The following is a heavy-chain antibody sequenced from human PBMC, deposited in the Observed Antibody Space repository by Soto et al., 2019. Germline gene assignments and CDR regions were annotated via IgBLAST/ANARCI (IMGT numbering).Heavy chain of an antibody. CDR2: LNPNSGDT. Sequence: QVQLVQSGAEVKKPGASVKVSCKASGYTFSSYDINWVRQATGQGLEWMGWLNPNSGDTGYAQKFQGRVTLTRNTSINTAYIELISLTSDDTAVYYCATSGGGWYLYWGQGTLVTVSS. CDR3: ATSGGGWYLY. V-gene: IGHV1-8*01. J-gene: IGHJ4*02. CDR1: GYTFSSYD. D-gene: IGHD6-19*01.